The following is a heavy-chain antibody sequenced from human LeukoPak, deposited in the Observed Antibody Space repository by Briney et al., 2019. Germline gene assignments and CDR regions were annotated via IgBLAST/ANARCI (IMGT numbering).Heavy chain of an antibody. CDR2: IGGPGAPT. CDR1: GFTFSSYS. J-gene: IGHJ2*01. CDR3: ARGATRATRHFDL. V-gene: IGHV3-23*01. D-gene: IGHD2-15*01. Sequence: GGSLRLSCVASGFTFSSYSLTWVRQTPEKGLAWVSIIGGPGAPTFYADSVEGRFTISRDNSKNKVYLQMNSLRAEDTALYFCARGATRATRHFDLWGRGTLVTVSS.